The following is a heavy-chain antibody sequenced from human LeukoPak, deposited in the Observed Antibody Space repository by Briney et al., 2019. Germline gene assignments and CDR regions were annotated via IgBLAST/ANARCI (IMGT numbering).Heavy chain of an antibody. CDR3: ATLYGDYNWYFDL. V-gene: IGHV3-23*01. CDR1: GFTFSSYV. D-gene: IGHD4-17*01. J-gene: IGHJ2*01. Sequence: GGSLRLSCAASGFTFSSYVMAWVRQAPGKGLEWVSTISASGGTTYYADSVQGRFTISRDNSKNTLYLQMNSLRAEDTAVYYCATLYGDYNWYFDLWGRGTLVTVSS. CDR2: ISASGGTT.